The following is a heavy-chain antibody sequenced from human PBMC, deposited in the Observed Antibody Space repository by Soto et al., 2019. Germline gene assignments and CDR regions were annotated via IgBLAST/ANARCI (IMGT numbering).Heavy chain of an antibody. D-gene: IGHD3-22*01. J-gene: IGHJ4*02. Sequence: SETLSLSCTVSGGSISSYYWSWIRQPPGKGLEWIGYIYYSGSTNYNPSLKSRVTISVDTSKNQFSLKLSSVTTADTAVYYCARVRGNYYDSSGYYSGEYYFDYWGQGTLVTVSS. CDR3: ARVRGNYYDSSGYYSGEYYFDY. V-gene: IGHV4-59*01. CDR2: IYYSGST. CDR1: GGSISSYY.